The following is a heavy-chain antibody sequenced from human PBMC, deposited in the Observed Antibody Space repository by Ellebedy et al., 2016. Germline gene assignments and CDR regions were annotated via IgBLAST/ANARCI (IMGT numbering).Heavy chain of an antibody. CDR3: ASGWAFEF. CDR2: TYYRSEWHN. V-gene: IGHV6-1*01. D-gene: IGHD1-26*01. CDR1: GDSVSSKSAA. Sequence: SCAISGDSVSSKSAAWNWIRQSPSRGLEWLGRTYYRSEWHNDYAMSVKSRITFNADTSNNQFSLHLNSLTPEDTAVYYCASGWAFEFWGQGALVTVSS. J-gene: IGHJ4*02.